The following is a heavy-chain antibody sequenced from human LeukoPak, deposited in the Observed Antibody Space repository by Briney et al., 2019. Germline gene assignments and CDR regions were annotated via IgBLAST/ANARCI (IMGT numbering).Heavy chain of an antibody. Sequence: ASVKVSCKASGYTFTGYYMHWVRQAPGQGLEWMGWINPNSGGTNYAQKFQGRVTMTRDMSTSTAYMELSSLRSEDTAVYYCAAVTYSSGWYFADYWGQGTLVTVSS. CDR3: AAVTYSSGWYFADY. CDR1: GYTFTGYY. V-gene: IGHV1-2*02. D-gene: IGHD6-19*01. J-gene: IGHJ4*02. CDR2: INPNSGGT.